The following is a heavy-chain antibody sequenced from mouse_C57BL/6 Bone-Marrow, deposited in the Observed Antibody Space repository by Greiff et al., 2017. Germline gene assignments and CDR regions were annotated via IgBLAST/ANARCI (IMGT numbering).Heavy chain of an antibody. V-gene: IGHV5-9*01. D-gene: IGHD2-10*02. J-gene: IGHJ4*01. Sequence: DVHLVESGGGLVKPGGSLKLSCAASGFTFSSYTMSWVRQTPEKRLEWVATISGGGGNTYYPDSVKGRFTIYSDNAKNPLYLQVSSLMSEDTALYYCAREMYGNASSIYYAMSYWGQGASVTVS. CDR3: AREMYGNASSIYYAMSY. CDR1: GFTFSSYT. CDR2: ISGGGGNT.